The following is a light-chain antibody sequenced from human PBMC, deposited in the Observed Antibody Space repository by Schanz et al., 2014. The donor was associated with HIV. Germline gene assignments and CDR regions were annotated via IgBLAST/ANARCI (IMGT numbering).Light chain of an antibody. J-gene: IGKJ4*01. V-gene: IGKV3-11*01. CDR2: DAS. CDR1: QTISRY. CDR3: QHRSNWPLT. Sequence: EVVLTQSPVTLSLSPGERATLSCKASQTISRYLAWYQQKPGQAPRLLIYDASNRATGIPARFSGSGSGTDFTLTISRLEPEDFAVYYCQHRSNWPLTFGGGTKVEIK.